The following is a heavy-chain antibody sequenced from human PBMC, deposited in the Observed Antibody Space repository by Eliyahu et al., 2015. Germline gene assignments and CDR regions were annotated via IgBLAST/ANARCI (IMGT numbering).Heavy chain of an antibody. J-gene: IGHJ4*02. V-gene: IGHV1-69*01. CDR1: GGTFSRFS. CDR2: IIPMFGTA. Sequence: QVQLVQSGAEVKKPGSSVKVSCKASGGTFSRFSISWVRQAPGQGPEWMGGIIPMFGTAQYAQKFQGRVTISAEESTRTTFMELRSLRSEDTAVYYCAREGGDYCSSGNCFFLYWGQGTLVTVSS. D-gene: IGHD2-15*01. CDR3: AREGGDYCSSGNCFFLY.